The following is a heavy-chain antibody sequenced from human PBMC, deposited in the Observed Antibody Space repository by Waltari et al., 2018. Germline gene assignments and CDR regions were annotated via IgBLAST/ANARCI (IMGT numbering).Heavy chain of an antibody. CDR1: GGSFSGYY. CDR2: IDHRGSA. D-gene: IGHD4-4*01. Sequence: QVQLQQWGAGLLKPSETLSLTCAVYGGSFSGYYWSCLRNLPGTGLEWIGEIDHRGSAKYNPSLQSRVTISIDTSKKQFSLTLSSVTAADTAVYYCAGSNSNYINNIYSSSWSWGQGSQVTVSS. CDR3: AGSNSNYINNIYSSSWS. J-gene: IGHJ4*02. V-gene: IGHV4-34*01.